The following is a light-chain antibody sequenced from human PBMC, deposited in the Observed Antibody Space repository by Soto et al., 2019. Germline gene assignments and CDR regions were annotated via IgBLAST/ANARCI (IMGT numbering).Light chain of an antibody. CDR2: KAS. CDR1: QSITSW. Sequence: DIQMTQSPSTLSASVGDRVTITCRASQSITSWLAWYQQKPGKAPKLLIHKASSLESGVPSTFSGCGSGTEFTLTISSLQPEDFATYYCQQSYSTPLTFGLGTRLEI. CDR3: QQSYSTPLT. J-gene: IGKJ5*01. V-gene: IGKV1-5*03.